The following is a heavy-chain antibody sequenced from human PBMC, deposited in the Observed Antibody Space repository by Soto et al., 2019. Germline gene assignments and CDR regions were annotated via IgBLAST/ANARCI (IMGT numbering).Heavy chain of an antibody. Sequence: QVQLVESGGRVVQPGRSLRLSCATSGFNFYSHGMHWVRQSPGKGLEWVAVISYDGSNKYYMESVKGRFTISRDNSKNTLSLQMNSLRAEDTVVYYCAKDLSGVTVIDATQGFDSWGQGTLVTVSS. CDR2: ISYDGSNK. V-gene: IGHV3-30*18. CDR1: GFNFYSHG. J-gene: IGHJ4*02. CDR3: AKDLSGVTVIDATQGFDS. D-gene: IGHD2-15*01.